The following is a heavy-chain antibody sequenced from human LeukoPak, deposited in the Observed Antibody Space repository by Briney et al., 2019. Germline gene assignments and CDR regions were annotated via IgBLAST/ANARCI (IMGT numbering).Heavy chain of an antibody. CDR2: IYYSGST. Sequence: LETLSPHWPFSGWPLRSCCFYLGWVRQPPGKGLEWVWGIYYSGSTYYNPSLKSRVTISVDTSKNQFSLKLSSVTAADTAVYYCARTPWYSSGWPYYFDYWGQGTLVTVSS. CDR1: GWPLRSCCFY. J-gene: IGHJ4*02. V-gene: IGHV4-39*01. CDR3: ARTPWYSSGWPYYFDY. D-gene: IGHD6-19*01.